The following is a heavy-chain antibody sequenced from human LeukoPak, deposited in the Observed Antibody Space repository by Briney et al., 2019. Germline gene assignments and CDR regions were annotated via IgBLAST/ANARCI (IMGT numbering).Heavy chain of an antibody. CDR1: GFTFSSYS. J-gene: IGHJ4*02. CDR2: IRSSESRA. CDR3: ARGGHHFQSRGCSGGRDFDD. V-gene: IGHV3-74*01. D-gene: IGHD3-22*01. Sequence: PGGSLRLSCAASGFTFSSYSMHWVRHKLGRGQEWVSRIRSSESRASYADSVKGGFTISRDKATNTSYLQMNSMRAEDTVLYYCARGGHHFQSRGCSGGRDFDDWVQGTVV.